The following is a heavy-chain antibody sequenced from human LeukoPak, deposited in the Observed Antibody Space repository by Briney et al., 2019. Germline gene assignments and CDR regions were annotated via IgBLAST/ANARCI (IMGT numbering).Heavy chain of an antibody. CDR3: VVLRLGYCGGGSCSTTDY. CDR2: ISSNGGST. CDR1: GFTFSSYA. J-gene: IGHJ4*02. V-gene: IGHV3-64D*09. D-gene: IGHD2-15*01. Sequence: GGSLRLSCSASGFTFSSYAMHWVRQAPGKGLEYVSAISSNGGSTYYADSVKGRFTISRDNSKNTLYLQMSSLRAEDTAVYYCVVLRLGYCGGGSCSTTDYWGQGTLVTVSS.